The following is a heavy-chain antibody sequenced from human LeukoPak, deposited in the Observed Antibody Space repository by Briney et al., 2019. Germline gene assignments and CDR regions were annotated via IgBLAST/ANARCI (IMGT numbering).Heavy chain of an antibody. Sequence: SETLSLTCAVYDGSFSGYYWSWIRQPPGKGLEWIGEINHSGSTNYNPSLKSRVTISVDTSKNQFSLKLSSVTAADTAVYYCARESLSLWFGELRRLNYYYYYMDVWGKGTTVTISS. CDR2: INHSGST. V-gene: IGHV4-34*01. D-gene: IGHD3-10*01. CDR1: DGSFSGYY. J-gene: IGHJ6*03. CDR3: ARESLSLWFGELRRLNYYYYYMDV.